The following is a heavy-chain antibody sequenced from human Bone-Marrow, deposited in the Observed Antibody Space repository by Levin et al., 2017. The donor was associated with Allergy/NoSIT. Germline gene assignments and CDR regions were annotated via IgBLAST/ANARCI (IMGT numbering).Heavy chain of an antibody. CDR2: IIPIFGTA. V-gene: IGHV1-69*01. CDR3: ARGYCSSTSCLTFDY. J-gene: IGHJ4*02. CDR1: GGTFSSYA. D-gene: IGHD2-2*01. Sequence: KISCKASGGTFSSYAISWVRQAPGQGLEWMGGIIPIFGTANYAQKFQGRVTITADESTSTAYMELSSLRSEDTAVYYCARGYCSSTSCLTFDYWGQGTLVTVSS.